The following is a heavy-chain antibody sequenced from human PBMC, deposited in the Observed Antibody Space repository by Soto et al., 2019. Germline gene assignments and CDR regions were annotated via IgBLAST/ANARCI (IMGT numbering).Heavy chain of an antibody. V-gene: IGHV3-23*01. J-gene: IGHJ4*02. CDR2: VSGSGDST. CDR1: GFTLSEYG. Sequence: ELQVLESGGGLVQPGGSLRLTCAASGFTLSEYGTSWVRQAPGKGLEWVSFVSGSGDSTYYTDSVKGRFTISRDSSKNTVCLQMNSLRAEDTAVYYCATSNYGERDWGQGTLVTVS. CDR3: ATSNYGERD. D-gene: IGHD3-10*01.